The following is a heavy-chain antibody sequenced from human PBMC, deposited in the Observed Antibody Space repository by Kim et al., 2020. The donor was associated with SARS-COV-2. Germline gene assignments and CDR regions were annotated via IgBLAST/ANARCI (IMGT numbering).Heavy chain of an antibody. CDR3: ARGTSTLYCSSTSCYVSPFDY. CDR2: INHSGST. Sequence: SETLSLTCAVYGGSFSGYYWSWIRQPPGKGLEWIGEINHSGSTNYNPSLKSRVTISVDTSKNQFSLKLSSVTAADTAVYYCARGTSTLYCSSTSCYVSPFDYWGQGTLVTVSS. CDR1: GGSFSGYY. V-gene: IGHV4-34*01. J-gene: IGHJ4*02. D-gene: IGHD2-2*01.